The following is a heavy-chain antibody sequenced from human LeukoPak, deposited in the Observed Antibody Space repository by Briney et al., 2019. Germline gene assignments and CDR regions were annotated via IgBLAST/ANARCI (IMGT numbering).Heavy chain of an antibody. J-gene: IGHJ6*02. CDR1: GGTFSSYA. CDR3: ARVQSSGRHYYYYGMDV. D-gene: IGHD3-22*01. Sequence: SVEVSCKASGGTFSSYAISWVRQAPGQGLEWMGGIIPIFGTANYAQKLQGRVTITADESTSTAYMELSSLRSEDTAVYYCARVQSSGRHYYYYGMDVWGQGTTVTVSS. CDR2: IIPIFGTA. V-gene: IGHV1-69*13.